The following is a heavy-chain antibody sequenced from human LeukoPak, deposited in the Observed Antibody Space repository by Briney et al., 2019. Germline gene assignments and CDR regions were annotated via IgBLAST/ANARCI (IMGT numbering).Heavy chain of an antibody. V-gene: IGHV3-23*01. CDR2: ISGSGGST. Sequence: GGSLRLSCAASGFTFSSYAMSWVRQAPGKGLEWVSAISGSGGSTYYADSVKGRFTISRDNSRNTLYLQMNSLRAEDTAVYYCAREPDNQYCGGDCYSGMDVWGQGTTVTVSS. CDR3: AREPDNQYCGGDCYSGMDV. D-gene: IGHD2-21*02. CDR1: GFTFSSYA. J-gene: IGHJ6*02.